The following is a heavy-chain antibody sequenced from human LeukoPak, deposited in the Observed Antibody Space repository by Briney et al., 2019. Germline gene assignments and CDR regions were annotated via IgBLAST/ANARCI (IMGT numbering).Heavy chain of an antibody. CDR3: ARAIGWNSFDY. D-gene: IGHD1-7*01. Sequence: PGGSLRLSCASSGFTFSSYSMNWVRQAPAKGLEWVSSISSSSSYIYYADSVKGRFTNSRDNAKNSLYLQMNSLRAEDTAVYYCARAIGWNSFDYWGQGTLVTVSS. J-gene: IGHJ4*02. CDR2: ISSSSSYI. CDR1: GFTFSSYS. V-gene: IGHV3-21*01.